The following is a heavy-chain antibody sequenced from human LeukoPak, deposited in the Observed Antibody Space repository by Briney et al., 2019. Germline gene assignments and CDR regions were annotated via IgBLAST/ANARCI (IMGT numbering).Heavy chain of an antibody. D-gene: IGHD3-22*01. CDR3: AKIYGRDSSGYCFDY. J-gene: IGHJ4*02. CDR1: GFTFSSSA. V-gene: IGHV3-23*01. Sequence: GGPLRLSCAASGFTFSSSAMSWVPQAPGKGLEWVSAISGSGGSTYYADSVKGRFTISRDNSKNTLYLQMNSLRAEGTAVYYCAKIYGRDSSGYCFDYWGQGTLVTVSS. CDR2: ISGSGGST.